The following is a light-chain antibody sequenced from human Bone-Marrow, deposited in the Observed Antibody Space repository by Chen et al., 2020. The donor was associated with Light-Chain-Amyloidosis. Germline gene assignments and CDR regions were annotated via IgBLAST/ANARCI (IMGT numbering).Light chain of an antibody. CDR3: QSADSSDLGV. CDR2: KDS. CDR1: ALPKQY. Sequence: SYELTQPPSVSVSPGQTARITCSGDALPKQYADWYQQKPGQAPVLVIYKDSERPSGIPERFSGSSSGTTVTLTISGVQAEDEADYYCQSADSSDLGVFGGGTKLTVL. J-gene: IGLJ3*02. V-gene: IGLV3-25*03.